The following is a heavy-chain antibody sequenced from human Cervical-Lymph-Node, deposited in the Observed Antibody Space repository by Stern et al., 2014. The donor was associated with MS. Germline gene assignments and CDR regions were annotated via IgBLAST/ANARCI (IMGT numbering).Heavy chain of an antibody. CDR1: GYTFTNYN. V-gene: IGHV1-8*01. J-gene: IGHJ6*04. CDR2: VNPNSGNK. CDR3: ARVRFYGSGIYYALGDGMDF. D-gene: IGHD3-10*01. Sequence: QVQLVESGAEVKKPGASVKVSCKASGYTFTNYNIDWVRKATGQGLEWMGWVNPNSGNKGYAQRFQGRVTMTRDTSTSTAYMELSSLKAEDTAVYYCARVRFYGSGIYYALGDGMDFWGKGTTVTVSS.